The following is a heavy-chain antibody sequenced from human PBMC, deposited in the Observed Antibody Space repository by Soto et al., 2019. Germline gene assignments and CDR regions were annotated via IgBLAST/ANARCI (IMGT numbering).Heavy chain of an antibody. CDR3: ARSGRGSSAGFDY. CDR2: IYYSGST. CDR1: GGSISSYY. V-gene: IGHV4-59*01. D-gene: IGHD3-16*01. J-gene: IGHJ4*02. Sequence: QVQLQESGPGLVKPSETLSLTCTVSGGSISSYYWSWIRQPPGKGLEWIGYIYYSGSTNYNPSLKSRVTLSVDTSKNQISLKLSSVTAADTAVYYCARSGRGSSAGFDYWGQGTLVTVSS.